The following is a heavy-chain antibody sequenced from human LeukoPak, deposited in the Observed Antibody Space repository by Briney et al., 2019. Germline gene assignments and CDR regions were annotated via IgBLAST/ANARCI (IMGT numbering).Heavy chain of an antibody. Sequence: GGSLRLSCAASGFTFSSYGMSWVCQAPGKGLEWVSAISGSGGSTYYADSVKGRFTISRDNSKNTLYLQMNSLRAEDTAVYYCAKDYGSGSYYDYYFDYWGQGTLVTVSS. CDR1: GFTFSSYG. J-gene: IGHJ4*02. CDR2: ISGSGGST. CDR3: AKDYGSGSYYDYYFDY. D-gene: IGHD3-10*01. V-gene: IGHV3-23*01.